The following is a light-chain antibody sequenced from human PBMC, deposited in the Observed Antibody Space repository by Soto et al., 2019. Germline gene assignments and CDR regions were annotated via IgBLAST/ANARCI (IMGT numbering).Light chain of an antibody. V-gene: IGKV2-30*01. J-gene: IGKJ2*01. CDR2: RVS. CDR1: ESPDITDGDTL. Sequence: IVLTQSPLSLPVTLGQPASISCRSSESPDITDGDTLLNWFQQRPGQSPRRLIYRVSNRDFGVPDKFSGSGSGTEFTLKISSVEAEDVAIYYCMQGARWPYTFGQGTKLEI. CDR3: MQGARWPYT.